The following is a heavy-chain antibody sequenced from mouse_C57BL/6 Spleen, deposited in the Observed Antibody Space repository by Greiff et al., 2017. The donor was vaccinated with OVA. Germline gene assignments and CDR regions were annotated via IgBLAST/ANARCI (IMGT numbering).Heavy chain of an antibody. J-gene: IGHJ4*01. D-gene: IGHD2-4*01. V-gene: IGHV1-80*01. CDR1: GYAFSSYW. Sequence: VKLMESGAELVKPGASVKISCKASGYAFSSYWMNWVKQRPGKGLEWIGQIYPGDGDTNYNGKFKGKATLTADKSSSTAYMQLSSLTSEDSAVYFCARDEGLRLDYAMDYWGQGTSVTVSS. CDR2: IYPGDGDT. CDR3: ARDEGLRLDYAMDY.